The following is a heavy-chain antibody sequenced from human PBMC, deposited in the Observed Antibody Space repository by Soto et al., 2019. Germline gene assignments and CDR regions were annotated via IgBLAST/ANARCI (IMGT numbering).Heavy chain of an antibody. D-gene: IGHD6-6*01. CDR2: IYPGDSDT. CDR1: GYSFTSYW. CDR3: ARGPSIAARPERVDYYYYYDMDV. Sequence: GESLKISCKGSGYSFTSYWIGWVRQMPGKGLEWMGIIYPGDSDTRYSPSFQGQVTISADKSISTAYLQWSSLKASDTAMYYGARGPSIAARPERVDYYYYYDMDVWGKGTTVTVSS. J-gene: IGHJ6*03. V-gene: IGHV5-51*01.